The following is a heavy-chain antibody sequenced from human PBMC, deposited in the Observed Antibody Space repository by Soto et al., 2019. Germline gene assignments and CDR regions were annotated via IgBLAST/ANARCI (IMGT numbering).Heavy chain of an antibody. CDR3: ARTFTSPHYYYYYMDV. J-gene: IGHJ6*03. D-gene: IGHD3-16*01. CDR1: GGSISSSNW. CDR2: IYHSGST. Sequence: SETLSLTCAVSGGSISSSNWWSWVRQPPGKGLEWIGEIYHSGSTNYNPSLKSRVTISVDKSKNQFSLKLSSVTAADTAVYYCARTFTSPHYYYYYMDVWGKGTTVTVSS. V-gene: IGHV4-4*02.